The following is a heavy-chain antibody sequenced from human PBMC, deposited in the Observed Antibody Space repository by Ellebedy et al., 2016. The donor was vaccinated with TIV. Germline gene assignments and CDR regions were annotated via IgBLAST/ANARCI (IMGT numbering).Heavy chain of an antibody. CDR3: ARGSGHLSKASAGPTDD. D-gene: IGHD6-13*01. J-gene: IGHJ4*02. CDR1: GFSFGSHW. CDR2: IDSGGSTR. Sequence: PGGSLRLSCAGAGFSFGSHWMHWVRQTPGKGLVWVARIDSGGSTRNYADPVKGRFTVSRDNARNTAYLQMNSLTAEDTAVYYCARGSGHLSKASAGPTDDWGQGTLVTVSS. V-gene: IGHV3-74*01.